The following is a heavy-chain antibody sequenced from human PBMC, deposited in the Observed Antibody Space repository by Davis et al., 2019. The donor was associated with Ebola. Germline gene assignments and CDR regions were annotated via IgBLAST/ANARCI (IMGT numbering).Heavy chain of an antibody. V-gene: IGHV1-8*02. J-gene: IGHJ4*02. D-gene: IGHD2-15*01. CDR3: ARSRYCSGGSCYAPPNY. Sequence: ASVKVSCKASGGTFSSYDINWVRQATGQGLEWMGWMNPNSGNTGYAQKFQGRVTMTRNTSISTAYMELSSLRSEDTAVYYCARSRYCSGGSCYAPPNYWGQGTLVTVSS. CDR2: MNPNSGNT. CDR1: GGTFSSYD.